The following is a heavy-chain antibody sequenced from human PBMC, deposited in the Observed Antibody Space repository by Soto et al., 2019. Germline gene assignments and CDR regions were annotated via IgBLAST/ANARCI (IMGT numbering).Heavy chain of an antibody. Sequence: ASVKVSCKASGYTFTKFHIHWVRQAPGQGLEWMGMIDPSGGVTRDAQRFQGRITMTSDTSTSSVYMELRGLTSEDTAVYYCARGLPYFDWSYYYYYYMDVWGKGTTVTVSS. CDR3: ARGLPYFDWSYYYYYYMDV. J-gene: IGHJ6*03. CDR2: IDPSGGVT. V-gene: IGHV1-46*01. D-gene: IGHD3-9*01. CDR1: GYTFTKFH.